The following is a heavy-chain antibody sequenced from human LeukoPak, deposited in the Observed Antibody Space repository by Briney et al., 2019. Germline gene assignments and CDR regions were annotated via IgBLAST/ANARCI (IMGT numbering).Heavy chain of an antibody. V-gene: IGHV4-59*01. CDR3: ARDSIEYSSSPGSSDY. CDR1: GGSISSYY. J-gene: IGHJ4*02. D-gene: IGHD6-6*01. CDR2: IYYSGST. Sequence: SETLSLTCTVSGGSISSYYWSWIRQPPGKGLEWIGYIYYSGSTNYNPSLKSRATISVDTSKNQFSLKLSSVTAADTAVYYCARDSIEYSSSPGSSDYWGQGTLVTVSS.